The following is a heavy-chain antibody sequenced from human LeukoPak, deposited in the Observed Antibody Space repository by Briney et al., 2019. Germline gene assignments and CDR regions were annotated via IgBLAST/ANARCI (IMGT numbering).Heavy chain of an antibody. CDR1: GFPFSYYA. V-gene: IGHV3-23*01. CDR2: ISGSGGST. Sequence: GGSLRLSCAASGFPFSYYAMSWVRQAPGKGLEWVSSISGSGGSTYYADSVKGRFTMSRDNGKNSLDLQMNSLRAEDTAVYYCARPELPGWSVLSDFWGREPWSPSPQ. CDR3: ARPELPGWSVLSDF. D-gene: IGHD2-15*01. J-gene: IGHJ4*02.